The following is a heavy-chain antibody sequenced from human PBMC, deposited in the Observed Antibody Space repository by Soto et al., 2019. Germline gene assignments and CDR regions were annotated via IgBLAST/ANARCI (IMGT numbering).Heavy chain of an antibody. V-gene: IGHV3-23*01. D-gene: IGHD3-16*01. Sequence: EVQLLESGGGLVQPGGSLRLSCAASGFTFSHYAMSWVRQAPGKGLQWVSTIFGSGAPTHYADSVKGRFGISRDNSNNMLFLEMKSLKDEDTAVYYCTRKASSWGFAFDLWGQGTRVAVSS. J-gene: IGHJ3*01. CDR1: GFTFSHYA. CDR2: IFGSGAPT. CDR3: TRKASSWGFAFDL.